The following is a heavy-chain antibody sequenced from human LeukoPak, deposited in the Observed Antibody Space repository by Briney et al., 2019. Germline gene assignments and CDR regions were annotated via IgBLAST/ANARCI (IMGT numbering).Heavy chain of an antibody. D-gene: IGHD4-17*01. CDR3: ARSTGGPYGDYGGQH. CDR1: GYRFTSYW. V-gene: IGHV5-51*01. J-gene: IGHJ1*01. CDR2: IYPGDSDT. Sequence: GESLQISCKGSGYRFTSYWIGWVRQMPGKGLEWMGIIYPGDSDTRYSPSFQGQVTISADKSIGTAYLQWSSLKASDTAMYYCARSTGGPYGDYGGQHWGQGTLVTVSS.